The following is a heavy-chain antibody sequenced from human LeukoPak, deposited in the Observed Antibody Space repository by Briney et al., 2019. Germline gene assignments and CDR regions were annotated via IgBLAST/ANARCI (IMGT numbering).Heavy chain of an antibody. CDR1: GGSISSHY. V-gene: IGHV4-59*11. J-gene: IGHJ4*02. CDR3: ARVKTGGGFDY. D-gene: IGHD1-26*01. CDR2: IYYSGST. Sequence: PSETLSLTCTVSGGSISSHYWNWIRQPPGKGLEWIGYIYYSGSTNYSPSLKSRVTISVDTSKNQFSLKLSSVTAADTAVYYCARVKTGGGFDYWGQGTLVTVSS.